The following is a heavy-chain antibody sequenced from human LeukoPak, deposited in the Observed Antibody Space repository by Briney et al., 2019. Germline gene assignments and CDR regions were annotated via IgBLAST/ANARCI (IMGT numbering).Heavy chain of an antibody. J-gene: IGHJ3*02. CDR2: VYHTGTT. CDR3: ARGYGALGLWAFDI. Sequence: SESLSLTCAVYGGSFSSYYWSWIRQPPGKGLEWIGEVYHTGTTNYNPSLKSRVTISLGTSKNQFSLKLSSVTAADTALYYCARGYGALGLWAFDIWGQGTVVTISS. V-gene: IGHV4-34*01. CDR1: GGSFSSYY. D-gene: IGHD4-17*01.